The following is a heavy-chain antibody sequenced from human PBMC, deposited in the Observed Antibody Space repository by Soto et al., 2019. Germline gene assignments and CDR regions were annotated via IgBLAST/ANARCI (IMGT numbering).Heavy chain of an antibody. J-gene: IGHJ6*02. Sequence: ASVKVSGKASGCTVSSYAISCVRQAPGQVLEWMGGIIPIFGTANYAQKFQGRVTITADESTSTAYMELSSLRSEDTAVYYCARVEVTMVRGVIRNYYYYGMDVWGQGTTVTVSS. CDR1: GCTVSSYA. CDR3: ARVEVTMVRGVIRNYYYYGMDV. CDR2: IIPIFGTA. V-gene: IGHV1-69*13. D-gene: IGHD3-10*01.